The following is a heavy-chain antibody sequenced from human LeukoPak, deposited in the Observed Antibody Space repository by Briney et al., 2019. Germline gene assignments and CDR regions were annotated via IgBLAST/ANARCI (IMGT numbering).Heavy chain of an antibody. Sequence: GGSLRLSCAASGFTFSSYAMSWVRQAPGKGLEWVSAISGSGGSTYYADSVKGRFTISRDNSKNTLYLQMNSLRAEDTAVYYCAKDQGSSYYYDSSGYYFDYWGQGTLVTVSS. CDR1: GFTFSSYA. CDR2: ISGSGGST. V-gene: IGHV3-23*01. D-gene: IGHD3-22*01. CDR3: AKDQGSSYYYDSSGYYFDY. J-gene: IGHJ4*02.